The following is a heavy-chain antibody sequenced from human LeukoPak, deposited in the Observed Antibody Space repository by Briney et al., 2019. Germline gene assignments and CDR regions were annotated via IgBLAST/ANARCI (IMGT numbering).Heavy chain of an antibody. CDR1: SCSYRSCG. CDR3: ARCDYDRSAPRSLGAYNS. Sequence: GGSLRLSCAASSCSYRSCGRQWGRQGPGKGLEWVALIWYDAANQYYGDSVKGRFTISRDNSKNMLYLQMNSLRADDTGVYYCARCDYDRSAPRSLGAYNSWGQGTMVTVSS. J-gene: IGHJ3*02. V-gene: IGHV3-33*01. CDR2: IWYDAANQ. D-gene: IGHD3-22*01.